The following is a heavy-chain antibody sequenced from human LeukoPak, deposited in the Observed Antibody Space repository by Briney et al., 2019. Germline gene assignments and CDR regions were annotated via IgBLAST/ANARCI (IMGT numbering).Heavy chain of an antibody. D-gene: IGHD5-12*01. Sequence: GGSLRLSCAASGFTFSSYAMSWVRQAPGKGLEWVSAISGSGGSTYNADSMKGRFTISRDNSKNTLYLQMNSLRAEDTAVYYCAKGRQYSGYDCSTDYWGQGTLVTVSS. V-gene: IGHV3-23*01. CDR3: AKGRQYSGYDCSTDY. CDR1: GFTFSSYA. CDR2: ISGSGGST. J-gene: IGHJ4*02.